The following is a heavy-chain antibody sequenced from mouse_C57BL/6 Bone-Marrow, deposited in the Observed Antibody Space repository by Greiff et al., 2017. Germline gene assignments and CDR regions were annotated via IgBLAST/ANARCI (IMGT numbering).Heavy chain of an antibody. Sequence: VQLKQPGAELVRPGASVTLSCTASGFNIKDDYMHWVKQRPEQGLEWIGWIDPENGDTEYASKFQGKAAITADTSSNTAYLQLSSLTSEDTAVYYCTTDGNFSLFAYWGQGTLVTVSA. CDR2: IDPENGDT. CDR1: GFNIKDDY. CDR3: TTDGNFSLFAY. J-gene: IGHJ3*01. V-gene: IGHV14-4*01. D-gene: IGHD2-1*01.